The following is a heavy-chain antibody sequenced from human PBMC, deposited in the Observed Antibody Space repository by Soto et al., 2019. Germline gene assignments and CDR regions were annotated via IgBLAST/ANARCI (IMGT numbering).Heavy chain of an antibody. D-gene: IGHD1-1*01. CDR2: ISSIGSPT. CDR3: PRDSTPFDI. CDR1: GFIFSDYS. Sequence: EVQLVESGGGLVQPGGSLTLSCAASGFIFSDYSMNWVRQAPGKGLEWVSYISSIGSPTYYAESVKGRFTISRDSAKSSLYLQMDSLRDEDTAVYYCPRDSTPFDIWGQGTLVTVS. V-gene: IGHV3-48*02. J-gene: IGHJ4*02.